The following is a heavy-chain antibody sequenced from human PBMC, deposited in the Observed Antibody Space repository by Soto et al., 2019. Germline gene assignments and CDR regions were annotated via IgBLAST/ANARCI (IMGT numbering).Heavy chain of an antibody. CDR3: ARQRTSVVTQAYFDV. CDR1: GDSISSRSYY. D-gene: IGHD2-21*02. CDR2: IYYSGST. J-gene: IGHJ4*02. Sequence: SETLSLTCTVTGDSISSRSYYWGWIRQPPGKGLEWIGSIYYSGSTYNNPSLRSRVSMSIDTSKDQFSLKLKSVTAADTALYFCARQRTSVVTQAYFDVWGPGPWSPSPQ. V-gene: IGHV4-39*01.